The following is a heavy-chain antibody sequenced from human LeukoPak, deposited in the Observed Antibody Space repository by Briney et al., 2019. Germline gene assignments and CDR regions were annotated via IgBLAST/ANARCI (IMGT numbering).Heavy chain of an antibody. CDR2: ISGSGGST. CDR3: AKGSRAQGYYFDF. CDR1: GFTFSSYA. D-gene: IGHD3-10*01. Sequence: GGSLRLSCAASGFTFSSYAMSWVRQAPGKGLEWLSAISGSGGSTYYADSVKGRFTISRDNSKNTLYLQMNSLRAEDTAVYYCAKGSRAQGYYFDFWGQGTLVTVSS. V-gene: IGHV3-23*01. J-gene: IGHJ4*02.